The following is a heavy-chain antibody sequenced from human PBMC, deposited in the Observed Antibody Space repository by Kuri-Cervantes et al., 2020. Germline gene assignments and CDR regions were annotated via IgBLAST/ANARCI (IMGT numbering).Heavy chain of an antibody. CDR3: TTFYDSSGWSATIQSY. D-gene: IGHD3-22*01. V-gene: IGHV3-64*02. CDR2: ISSNGGST. J-gene: IGHJ4*02. CDR1: GFNLSDYY. Sequence: GESLKISCAASGFNLSDYYMTCRQAPGKGLEYVSAISSNGGSTYYADSVKGRFTISRDNSKNTAYLQMNSLKTEDTAVYYCTTFYDSSGWSATIQSYWGQGTLVTVSS.